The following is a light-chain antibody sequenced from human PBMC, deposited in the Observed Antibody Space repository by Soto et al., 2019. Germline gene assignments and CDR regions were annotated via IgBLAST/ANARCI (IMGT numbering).Light chain of an antibody. Sequence: EIVLTQSPGTLSLSPGERATLSCRASQSASSSYLAWYQQKPGQAPRLLIYGASSRATGIPDRFSGSGSGTDFTLTISRLEPEDFAVYYCQQYGSSPPKLTFGGGTKVDI. V-gene: IGKV3-20*01. CDR1: QSASSSY. J-gene: IGKJ4*01. CDR2: GAS. CDR3: QQYGSSPPKLT.